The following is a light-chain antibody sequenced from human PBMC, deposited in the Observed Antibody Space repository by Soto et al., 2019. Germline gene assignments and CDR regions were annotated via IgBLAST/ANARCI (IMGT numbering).Light chain of an antibody. CDR1: SSDVGGYNY. CDR2: EVS. Sequence: QSALTQPASVSGSPGQSITISCTGTSSDVGGYNYVSWYQQHPGKAPKLMIYEVSNRPSGVSNRFSGSKSGNTTSLTISGLQAEDDAEYYCSSYTSSSTLVFGGGTKLTVL. J-gene: IGLJ3*02. V-gene: IGLV2-14*01. CDR3: SSYTSSSTLV.